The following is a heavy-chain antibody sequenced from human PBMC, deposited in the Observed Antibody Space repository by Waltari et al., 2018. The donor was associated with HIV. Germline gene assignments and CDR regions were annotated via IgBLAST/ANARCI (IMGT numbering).Heavy chain of an antibody. V-gene: IGHV3-15*01. Sequence: EVQLVESGGGLVKPGGSLRLSCAASGFTFSNAWMSWVRQAPGKGLGWVGRSKSKTDGGKTDYAAPVKGRFTISRDDSKNTLYLQMNSLKTEDTAVYYCTRTHLLGFFDYWGQGTLVTVSS. CDR3: TRTHLLGFFDY. CDR1: GFTFSNAW. J-gene: IGHJ4*02. CDR2: SKSKTDGGKT.